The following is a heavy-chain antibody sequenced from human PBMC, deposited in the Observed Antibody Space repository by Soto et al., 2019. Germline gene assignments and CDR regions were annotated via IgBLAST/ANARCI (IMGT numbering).Heavy chain of an antibody. J-gene: IGHJ5*02. CDR2: IYYSGST. Sequence: SETLSLTCTVSGGSISSSSYYWGWIRQPPGKGLEWIGSIYYSGSTYYNPSLKSRVTISVDTSKNQFSLKLSSVTAADMAVYYCASGDYYGSGREDWFDPWGQGTLVTVSS. D-gene: IGHD3-10*01. V-gene: IGHV4-39*01. CDR1: GGSISSSSYY. CDR3: ASGDYYGSGREDWFDP.